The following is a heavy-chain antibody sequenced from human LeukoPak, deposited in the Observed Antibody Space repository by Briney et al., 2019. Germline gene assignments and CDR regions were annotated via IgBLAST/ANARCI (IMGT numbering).Heavy chain of an antibody. V-gene: IGHV1-2*02. CDR2: INPNSGGT. Sequence: ASVKVSCKASGYTFTGYYMHWVRQAPGQGLGWMGWINPNSGGTNYAQKFQGRVTMTRDTSISTAYMELSRLRSDDTAVYYCAREVIGGSYLDYWGQGTLVTVPS. D-gene: IGHD1-26*01. CDR3: AREVIGGSYLDY. J-gene: IGHJ4*02. CDR1: GYTFTGYY.